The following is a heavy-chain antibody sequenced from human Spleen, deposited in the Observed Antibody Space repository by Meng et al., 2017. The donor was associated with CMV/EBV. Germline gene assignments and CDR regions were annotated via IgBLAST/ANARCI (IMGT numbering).Heavy chain of an antibody. CDR1: GFTFNSYA. Sequence: GESLKISCTASGFTFNSYAMTWVRQAPGKGLEWASLISDSGDSPYYADSVKGRFIISRDNSKNMVYLQMKSLRADDTAIYYCAKTLNGYGGEDSWGQGTLVTVSS. J-gene: IGHJ4*02. CDR3: AKTLNGYGGEDS. D-gene: IGHD5-18*01. V-gene: IGHV3-23*01. CDR2: ISDSGDSP.